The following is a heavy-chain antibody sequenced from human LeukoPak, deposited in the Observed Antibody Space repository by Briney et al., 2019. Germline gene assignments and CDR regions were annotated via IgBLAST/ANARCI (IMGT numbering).Heavy chain of an antibody. CDR3: ARVRSGSGSFNDAFDI. CDR1: GFTFSSYS. Sequence: GGSLRLSCAASGFTFSSYSMNWVRQAPGKGLEWVSSISSSTIYIYYADSVKGRFTISRDNAKNSLYLQMNSLRAEDTAVYYCARVRSGSGSFNDAFDIWGRGTMVTVSS. CDR2: ISSSTIYI. D-gene: IGHD3-10*01. V-gene: IGHV3-21*01. J-gene: IGHJ3*02.